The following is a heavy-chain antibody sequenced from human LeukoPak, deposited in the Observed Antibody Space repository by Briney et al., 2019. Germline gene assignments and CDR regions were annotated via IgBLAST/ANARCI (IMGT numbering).Heavy chain of an antibody. CDR2: ISYDGSKT. D-gene: IGHD3-10*01. J-gene: IGHJ4*02. Sequence: PGRSLRLSCAASGFTFSSYGMHWVRQAPGKGLEWVAVISYDGSKTYYAESVKGRFTISRDNANNTLYLQMNSLRAEDTAVYYCAREGHHYYGSGSYRPTGFDYWGQGTLVTVSS. V-gene: IGHV3-30*03. CDR1: GFTFSSYG. CDR3: AREGHHYYGSGSYRPTGFDY.